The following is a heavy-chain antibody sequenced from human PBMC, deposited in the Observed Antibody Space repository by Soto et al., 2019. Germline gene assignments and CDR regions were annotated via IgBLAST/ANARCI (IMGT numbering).Heavy chain of an antibody. Sequence: QVQLQESGPGLVKPSQTLSLTCTVSGGSISSGGYYWSWIRQHPGKGLEWIGYIHYSGSTYYNPSLKSRVTISVDTSKNQFSLKLGSVTAADTAVYYCASNYDFWSGTSYGMDVWGQGTTVTVSS. D-gene: IGHD3-3*01. CDR2: IHYSGST. V-gene: IGHV4-31*03. CDR1: GGSISSGGYY. CDR3: ASNYDFWSGTSYGMDV. J-gene: IGHJ6*02.